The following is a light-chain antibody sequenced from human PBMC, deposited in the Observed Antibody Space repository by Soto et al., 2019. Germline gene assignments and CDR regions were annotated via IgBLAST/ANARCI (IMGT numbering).Light chain of an antibody. CDR2: GAS. CDR3: QQYNNWTPN. Sequence: EILMTQSPATLSVSPGERATLSCRASQSVTNSFLAWYQQKPGQAPRLLIYGASTRATGVPARLSGSGYGTELTLTVSSLKYEDIAVYLCQQYNNWTPNFGQGTRLEIK. J-gene: IGKJ5*01. CDR1: QSVTNS. V-gene: IGKV3-15*01.